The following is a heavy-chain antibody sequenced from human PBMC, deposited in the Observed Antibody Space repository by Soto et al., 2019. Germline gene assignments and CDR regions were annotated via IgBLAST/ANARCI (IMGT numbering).Heavy chain of an antibody. CDR1: GYSFTSYA. V-gene: IGHV1-3*01. D-gene: IGHD3-3*01. J-gene: IGHJ6*03. CDR2: INAGNGNT. Sequence: ASVKVSFKASGYSFTSYAMHWVRQAPGQRLEWMGWINAGNGNTKYSQKFQGRVTITRDTSASTAYMELSSLRSEDTAVYYCARGVFFGVVIVLEYYYMDVWGKGTTVTVSS. CDR3: ARGVFFGVVIVLEYYYMDV.